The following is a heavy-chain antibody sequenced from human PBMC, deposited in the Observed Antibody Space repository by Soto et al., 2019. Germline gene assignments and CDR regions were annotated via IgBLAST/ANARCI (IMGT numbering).Heavy chain of an antibody. D-gene: IGHD2-15*01. J-gene: IGHJ4*02. V-gene: IGHV3-48*03. CDR3: VRGVVVVVGSTAENFDH. Sequence: GGSLRLSCAASGFTFSSYEMNWVRQAPGKGLEWVSYISYSGETKYYADSLKGRYAISRDDAKNSVYLQMNSLRDEDTAFYYCVRGVVVVVGSTAENFDHWGQGTLVTVSS. CDR2: ISYSGETK. CDR1: GFTFSSYE.